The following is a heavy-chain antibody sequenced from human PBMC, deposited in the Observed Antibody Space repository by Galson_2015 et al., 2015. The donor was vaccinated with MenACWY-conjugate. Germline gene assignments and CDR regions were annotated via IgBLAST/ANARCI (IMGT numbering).Heavy chain of an antibody. CDR2: IKADGSFS. J-gene: IGHJ4*02. CDR1: GFTFNNYC. Sequence: SLRLSCATSGFTFNNYCMHWVRHPPGKGLEWISYIKADGSFSNYADSVKGRFTISTDNAKNMVYLQMDGLGDEDTAVYFCARDNNWSFDSWGQGTLVTVSS. D-gene: IGHD1-1*01. V-gene: IGHV3-74*01. CDR3: ARDNNWSFDS.